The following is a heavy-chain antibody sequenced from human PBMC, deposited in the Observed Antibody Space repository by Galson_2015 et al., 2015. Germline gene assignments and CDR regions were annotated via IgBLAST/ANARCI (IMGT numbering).Heavy chain of an antibody. CDR3: TRGVDVTLARDDAFDI. D-gene: IGHD3-10*01. Sequence: SLRLSCAASGFTFKNYDIHWVRQGTGKGLEWVSAIGTTGDTYYADSVKGRFTISRENAENSLHLQMNSLTAGDTAVLYCTRGVDVTLARDDAFDIWGQGTMVTVSP. J-gene: IGHJ3*02. CDR1: GFTFKNYD. V-gene: IGHV3-13*01. CDR2: IGTTGDT.